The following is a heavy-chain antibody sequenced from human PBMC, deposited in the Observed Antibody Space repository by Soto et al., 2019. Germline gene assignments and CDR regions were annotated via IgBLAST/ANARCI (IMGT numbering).Heavy chain of an antibody. J-gene: IGHJ4*02. CDR1: GFTFSSYS. Sequence: LRLSCAASGFTFSSYSMNWVRQAPGKGLEWVSSISSSSSYIYYADSVKGRFTISRDNAKNSLYLQMNSLRAEDTAVYYCARDRYDILTGISDYWGQGTLVTVSS. V-gene: IGHV3-21*01. CDR2: ISSSSSYI. CDR3: ARDRYDILTGISDY. D-gene: IGHD3-9*01.